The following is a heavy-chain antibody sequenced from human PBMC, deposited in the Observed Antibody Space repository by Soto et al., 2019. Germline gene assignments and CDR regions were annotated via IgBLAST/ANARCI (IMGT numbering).Heavy chain of an antibody. V-gene: IGHV5-51*01. Sequence: GESLKISCKASGYSFSSYWIGWVRQMPGKGLEWMGIIYAGDSDIRYYPSFQGQVSISVDRSINTAYLQWSSLEASDTAMYYCARRQWGLLPYFPSAFDIWGQGTVVTVSS. CDR1: GYSFSSYW. CDR3: ARRQWGLLPYFPSAFDI. D-gene: IGHD6-19*01. J-gene: IGHJ3*02. CDR2: IYAGDSDI.